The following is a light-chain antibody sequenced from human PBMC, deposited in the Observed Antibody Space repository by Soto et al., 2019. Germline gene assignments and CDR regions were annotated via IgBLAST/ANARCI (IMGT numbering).Light chain of an antibody. V-gene: IGKV3-11*01. J-gene: IGKJ1*01. CDR3: PQRSTWWT. Sequence: MVLTQSPGTLSLSPGGKTAVSGKASKSVSSYVAWYQKKPVQAPRLLIYDASNRSTGMPARFSGSGSGPHFSFTISRLETEDFAVYYCPQRSTWWTFGQGTKVDIK. CDR2: DAS. CDR1: KSVSSY.